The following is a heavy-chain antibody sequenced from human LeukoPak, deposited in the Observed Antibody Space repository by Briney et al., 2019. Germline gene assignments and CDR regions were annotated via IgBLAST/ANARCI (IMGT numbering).Heavy chain of an antibody. CDR2: IYSGGST. CDR1: GSTVSSNY. CDR3: VISLSAAGTSEYFQH. Sequence: GGSLRLSCAASGSTVSSNYMSWVRQAPGKGLEWVSVIYSGGSTYYADSVKGRFTISRDNSKNTLYLQMNSLRAEDTAVYYCVISLSAAGTSEYFQHWGQGTLVTVSS. D-gene: IGHD6-13*01. J-gene: IGHJ1*01. V-gene: IGHV3-53*01.